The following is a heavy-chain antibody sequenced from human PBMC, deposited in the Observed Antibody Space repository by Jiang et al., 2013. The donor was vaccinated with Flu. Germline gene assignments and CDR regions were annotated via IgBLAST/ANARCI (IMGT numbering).Heavy chain of an antibody. CDR3: ARKFYSGKWYFDL. V-gene: IGHV4-34*01. CDR1: GGSLSGYY. CDR2: INHSGST. D-gene: IGHD3-10*01. Sequence: LLKPSETLSLTCAVYGGSLSGYYWSWIRQPPGKGLEWIGEINHSGSTKYNPSLKSRVTISVDTSKNQFSLKLNSVTAADTAVFYCARKFYSGKWYFDLWGRGTLVTVSS. J-gene: IGHJ2*01.